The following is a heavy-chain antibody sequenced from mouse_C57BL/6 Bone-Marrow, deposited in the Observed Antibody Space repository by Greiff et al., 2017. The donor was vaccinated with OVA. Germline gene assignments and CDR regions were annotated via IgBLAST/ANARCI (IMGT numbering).Heavy chain of an antibody. CDR2: IDPSDSYT. CDR1: GYTFTSYW. J-gene: IGHJ2*01. D-gene: IGHD1-1*01. V-gene: IGHV1-59*01. Sequence: QVQLKESGAELVRPGTSVKLSCKASGYTFTSYWMHWVKQRPGQGLEWIGVIDPSDSYTNYNQKFKGKATLTVDTSSSTAYMQLSSLTSEDSAVYYCAKRPLNYYGSSYGGYYFDYWGQGTTLTVSS. CDR3: AKRPLNYYGSSYGGYYFDY.